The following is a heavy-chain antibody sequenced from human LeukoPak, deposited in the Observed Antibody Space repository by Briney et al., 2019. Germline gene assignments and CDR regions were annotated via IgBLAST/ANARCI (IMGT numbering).Heavy chain of an antibody. Sequence: GGSLRLSCAASGFTFSSYWMSWVRQAPGKGLEWVANIKQDGSEKYYVDSVKGRFTISRDNAKNSLYLQMNSLRAEDTAVYYCARIKFLSPIAARRDGFDYWGQGTLVTVSS. J-gene: IGHJ4*02. CDR3: ARIKFLSPIAARRDGFDY. CDR2: IKQDGSEK. V-gene: IGHV3-7*01. D-gene: IGHD6-6*01. CDR1: GFTFSSYW.